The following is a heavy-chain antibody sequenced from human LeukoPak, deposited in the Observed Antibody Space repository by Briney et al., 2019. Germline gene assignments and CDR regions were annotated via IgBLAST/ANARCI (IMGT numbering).Heavy chain of an antibody. Sequence: GGSLRLSCEGSAFIFSGHWMNWVRQTPGKGLEWVASIKEDGSERQYVDSVKGRFTISRDSSKNTVDLQMSSLRAEDTALYYCARDVDTRGHYARFDPWGQGTLVTVSS. J-gene: IGHJ5*02. CDR2: IKEDGSER. CDR3: ARDVDTRGHYARFDP. D-gene: IGHD5-18*01. V-gene: IGHV3-7*01. CDR1: AFIFSGHW.